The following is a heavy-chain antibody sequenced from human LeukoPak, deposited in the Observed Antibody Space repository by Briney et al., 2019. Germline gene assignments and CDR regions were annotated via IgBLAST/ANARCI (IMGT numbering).Heavy chain of an antibody. J-gene: IGHJ4*02. Sequence: PGGSLRLSCAASGFTFSSYSMNWVRQAPGKGLEWVSSISSSSSYIYYADSVKGRFTISRDSAKNSLYLQMNSLRAEDTAVYYCAREALRFLEWLEPFDYWGQGTLVTVSS. CDR3: AREALRFLEWLEPFDY. CDR1: GFTFSSYS. V-gene: IGHV3-21*01. CDR2: ISSSSSYI. D-gene: IGHD3-3*01.